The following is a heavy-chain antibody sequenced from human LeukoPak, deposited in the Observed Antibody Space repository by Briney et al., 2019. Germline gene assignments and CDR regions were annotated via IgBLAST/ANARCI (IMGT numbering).Heavy chain of an antibody. J-gene: IGHJ6*03. V-gene: IGHV3-48*01. CDR1: GFTFSSYS. D-gene: IGHD6-6*01. CDR3: ARVGGSSIAARRSYYYYMDV. Sequence: PGGSLRLSCAASGFTFSSYSMDWVRQAPGKGLEWVSYVSSSSSTIYYADSVKGRFTISGDNAKNTLYLQMNSLRAEDTAVYYCARVGGSSIAARRSYYYYMDVWGKGTTVTVSS. CDR2: VSSSSSTI.